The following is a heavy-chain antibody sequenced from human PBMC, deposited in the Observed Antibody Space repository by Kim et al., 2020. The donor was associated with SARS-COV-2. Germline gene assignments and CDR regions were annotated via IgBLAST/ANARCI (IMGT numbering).Heavy chain of an antibody. J-gene: IGHJ6*02. V-gene: IGHV3-53*04. CDR3: ARDQINWDV. D-gene: IGHD3-16*01. Sequence: GSTYYADSVKGRFTISRHNSKNTLYLQMNSLRAEDTAVYYCARDQINWDVWGQGTTVTVSS. CDR2: GST.